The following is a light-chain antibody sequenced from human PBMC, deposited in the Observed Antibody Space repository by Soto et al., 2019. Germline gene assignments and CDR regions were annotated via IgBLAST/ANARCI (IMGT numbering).Light chain of an antibody. V-gene: IGLV2-23*01. CDR2: EGS. CDR3: CSYAGSSILGV. Sequence: QSVLTQPASVSGSPGQSITISCTGTSSDVGSYNLVSWYQQHPGKAPKLMIYEGSKRPSGVSNRFSGSKSGNTASLTISGLQAEDEADYYCCSYAGSSILGVFGGGTQLTVL. CDR1: SSDVGSYNL. J-gene: IGLJ3*02.